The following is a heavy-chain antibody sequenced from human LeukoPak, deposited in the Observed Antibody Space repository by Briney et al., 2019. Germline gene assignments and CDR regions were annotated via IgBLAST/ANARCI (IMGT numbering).Heavy chain of an antibody. CDR2: ISSSSGYI. Sequence: GGSLRLSCAASGFTFRSYSMNWVRQAPGKGLEWISSISSSSGYIYYADSVKGRFTISRDNAKSSLYLQMYSLRAEDTAVYYCARDHGPRYCSSTSCYYYYGMDVWGQGTTVTVSS. J-gene: IGHJ6*02. V-gene: IGHV3-21*01. CDR1: GFTFRSYS. D-gene: IGHD2-2*01. CDR3: ARDHGPRYCSSTSCYYYYGMDV.